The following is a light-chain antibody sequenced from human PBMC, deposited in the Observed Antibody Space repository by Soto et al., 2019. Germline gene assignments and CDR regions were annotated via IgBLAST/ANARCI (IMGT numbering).Light chain of an antibody. Sequence: QLVLTQPPSASGTPGQRVTISCSGSNSNMGRNYVYWYQQVPGTAPKLLMYRNDVRPSGVPDRITGSKSGTSASLAISGLRSEDEADYYCAVWDSSLNGLAFGGGTKVTVL. J-gene: IGLJ2*01. V-gene: IGLV1-47*01. CDR2: RND. CDR3: AVWDSSLNGLA. CDR1: NSNMGRNY.